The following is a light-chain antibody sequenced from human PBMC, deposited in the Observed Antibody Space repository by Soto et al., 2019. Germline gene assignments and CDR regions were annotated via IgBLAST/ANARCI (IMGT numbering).Light chain of an antibody. Sequence: QAVVTQAPSASGTPGQRVTISCSGSSSNVGSNAVSWYQQLPGTAPKLLIYSNDQRPSWAPDRFSASKSGSSASLAISGLQSEDEADYYCATWDDSLNGHGVFGGGTKLTVL. CDR1: SSNVGSNA. V-gene: IGLV1-44*01. CDR2: SND. J-gene: IGLJ3*02. CDR3: ATWDDSLNGHGV.